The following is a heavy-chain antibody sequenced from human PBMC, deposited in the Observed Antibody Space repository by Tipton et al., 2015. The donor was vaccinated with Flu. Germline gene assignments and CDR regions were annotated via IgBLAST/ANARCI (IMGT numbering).Heavy chain of an antibody. J-gene: IGHJ6*02. CDR3: AGAYTYYDFWSGYFYYYYYGMDV. CDR1: GYTFTSYD. Sequence: QLVQSGAEVKKPGASVKVSCKASGYTFTSYDINWVRQATGQGLEWMGWMNPNSGNTGYAQKFQGRVTMTRNTSISTAYMELSSLRSEDTAVYYCAGAYTYYDFWSGYFYYYYYGMDVWGQGATVTVSS. CDR2: MNPNSGNT. V-gene: IGHV1-8*01. D-gene: IGHD3-3*01.